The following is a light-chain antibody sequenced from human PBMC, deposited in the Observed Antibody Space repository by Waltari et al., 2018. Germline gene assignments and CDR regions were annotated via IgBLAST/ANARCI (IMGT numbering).Light chain of an antibody. V-gene: IGLV2-11*01. CDR2: EVS. CDR1: SSDLRYYNA. CDR3: SSYAGSNTYI. Sequence: QAAPTQPPSVSGSPGQSVTISCPGTSSDLRYYNAVSWYQQHPGKAPKLMCYEVSKRPSGVSDRFSGSKSGNTASLTISGLQAEDEADYYCSSYAGSNTYIFGAGTRLTVL. J-gene: IGLJ1*01.